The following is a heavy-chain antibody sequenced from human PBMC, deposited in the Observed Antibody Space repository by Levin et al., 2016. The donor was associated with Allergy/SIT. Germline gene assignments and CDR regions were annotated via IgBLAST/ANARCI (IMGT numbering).Heavy chain of an antibody. J-gene: IGHJ3*02. V-gene: IGHV3-9*01. D-gene: IGHD4-17*01. CDR3: AKDISPYGDYASLAFDI. Sequence: WIRQPPGKGLEWVSGISWNSGSIGYADSVKGRFTISRDNAKNSLYLQMNSLRAEDTALYYCAKDISPYGDYASLAFDIWGQGTMVTVSS. CDR2: ISWNSGSI.